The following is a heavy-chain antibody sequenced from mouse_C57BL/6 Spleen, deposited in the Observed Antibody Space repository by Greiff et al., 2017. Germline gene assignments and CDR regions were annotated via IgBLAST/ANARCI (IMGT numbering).Heavy chain of an antibody. CDR3: VGGSYYAMDY. CDR1: GFSFNTYA. V-gene: IGHV10-1*01. J-gene: IGHJ4*01. Sequence: EVQGVESGGGLVQPKGSLKLSCAASGFSFNTYAMNWVRQAPGKGLEWVARIRSKSNNYATYYADSVKDRFTISRDDSESMLYLQMNNLKTEDTAMYYCVGGSYYAMDYWGQGTSVTVSS. CDR2: IRSKSNNYAT.